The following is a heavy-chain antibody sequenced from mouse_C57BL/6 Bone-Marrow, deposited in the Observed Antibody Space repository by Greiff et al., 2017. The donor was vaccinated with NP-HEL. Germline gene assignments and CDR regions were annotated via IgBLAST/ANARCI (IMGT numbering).Heavy chain of an antibody. V-gene: IGHV5-12*01. CDR1: GFTFSDYY. CDR2: ISNGGGST. Sequence: EVQRVESGGGLVQPGGSLKLSCAASGFTFSDYYMYWVRQTPEKRLEWVAYISNGGGSTYYPDTVKGRFTISRDNAKNTLYLQMSRLKSEDIAMYYCARRVNYGSQYYFDYWGQGTTLTVSS. J-gene: IGHJ2*01. CDR3: ARRVNYGSQYYFDY. D-gene: IGHD1-1*01.